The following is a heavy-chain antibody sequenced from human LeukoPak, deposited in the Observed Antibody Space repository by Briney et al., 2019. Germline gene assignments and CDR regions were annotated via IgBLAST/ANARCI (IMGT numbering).Heavy chain of an antibody. V-gene: IGHV4-59*01. D-gene: IGHD4-23*01. CDR3: ATDYGGTLSY. J-gene: IGHJ4*02. CDR1: GDSINTYY. CDR2: IYYTGST. Sequence: PSETLSLTCTVSGDSINTYYWNWIRQPPGKGLEWIGNIYYTGSTKYNPALKSRVTISVDTSKNQFSLKLSSVTAADTAVYYCATDYGGTLSYWGQGTLDTVSS.